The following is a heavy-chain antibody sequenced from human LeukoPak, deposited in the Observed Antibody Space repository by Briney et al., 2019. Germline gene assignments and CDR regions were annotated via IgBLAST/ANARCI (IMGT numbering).Heavy chain of an antibody. J-gene: IGHJ4*02. V-gene: IGHV3-7*03. Sequence: PGGSLRLSCAASGLTFSSYWMSWVRQAPGKGLEWVANIKYDGSEKYYVDSVKGRFTISRDNAKNSLYLQMNSLRAEDTALYYCAKFLRDSVVWGQGTLVTVSS. CDR3: AKFLRDSVV. CDR1: GLTFSSYW. CDR2: IKYDGSEK. D-gene: IGHD4-17*01.